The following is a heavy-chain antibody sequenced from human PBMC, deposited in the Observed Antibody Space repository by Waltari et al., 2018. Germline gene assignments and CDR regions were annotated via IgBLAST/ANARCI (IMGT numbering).Heavy chain of an antibody. V-gene: IGHV4-39*01. CDR1: GDSINRDNYY. CDR2: IYYRGTT. Sequence: QLQLQESGPGLVNPSETLSLTCTVSGDSINRDNYYWAWIRRPPGKGLEWIGSIYYRGTTYYSPSLNSRVTISIDTSRKQFYLKLTSVTAADTATYYCASYDIWNGYYLDWWGQGTLVTVSS. CDR3: ASYDIWNGYYLDW. J-gene: IGHJ4*02. D-gene: IGHD3-3*01.